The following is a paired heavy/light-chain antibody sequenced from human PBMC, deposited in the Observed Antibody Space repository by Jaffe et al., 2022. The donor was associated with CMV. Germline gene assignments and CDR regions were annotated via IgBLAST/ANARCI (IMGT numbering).Light chain of an antibody. CDR2: EGS. V-gene: IGKV1-17*03. J-gene: IGKJ4*01. CDR1: QGISTY. CDR3: LQSNSYPFS. Sequence: DIQMTQSPSAMSASVGDRVTITCRASQGISTYLAWFQQKPGKVPKRLIFEGSNLQSGVPSRFSGSGSGTEFTLTISSLQPEDFATYYCLQSNSYPFSFGGGTKVEIK.
Heavy chain of an antibody. J-gene: IGHJ4*02. V-gene: IGHV3-7*01. CDR1: GFTFSSHW. D-gene: IGHD6-19*01. Sequence: EVQLVESGGGLVQPGGSLRLSCIASGFTFSSHWMSWVRQAPGKGLEWVASIKQESRERNYVDSVKGRFTISRDDAKNSLYLQMNGLRAEDTAVYYCVRDPRGPTGWLQDWGQGTLVTVSS. CDR3: VRDPRGPTGWLQD. CDR2: IKQESRER.